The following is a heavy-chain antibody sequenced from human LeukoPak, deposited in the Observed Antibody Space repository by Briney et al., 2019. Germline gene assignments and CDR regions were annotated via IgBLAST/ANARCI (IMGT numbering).Heavy chain of an antibody. J-gene: IGHJ4*02. CDR3: VGGDY. CDR1: RLTFSIHW. Sequence: GGSLRLSCAASRLTFSIHWMNWVRQAPGKGLECVANINQDGSDKYYVDSVKGQFTISRDNTKNSLYLQMNSLRAEDTAVYYCVGGDYWGQGTLVTVSS. CDR2: INQDGSDK. V-gene: IGHV3-7*01.